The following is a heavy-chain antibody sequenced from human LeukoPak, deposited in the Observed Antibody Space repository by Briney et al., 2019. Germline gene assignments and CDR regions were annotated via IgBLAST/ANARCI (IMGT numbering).Heavy chain of an antibody. CDR1: GGSFSGYY. Sequence: SETLSLTCAVYGGSFSGYYWSWIRQPPGKGLEWIGEINHSGSTNYNPSLKSRVTISVDTSENQFSLKLSSVTAADTAVYYCARYDFWSGYYTSWGQGTLVTVSS. J-gene: IGHJ5*02. CDR2: INHSGST. CDR3: ARYDFWSGYYTS. V-gene: IGHV4-34*01. D-gene: IGHD3-3*01.